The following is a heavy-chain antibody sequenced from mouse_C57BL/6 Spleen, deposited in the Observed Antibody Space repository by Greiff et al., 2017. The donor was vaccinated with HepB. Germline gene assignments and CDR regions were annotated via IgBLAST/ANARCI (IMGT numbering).Heavy chain of an antibody. V-gene: IGHV1-64*01. D-gene: IGHD1-1*01. J-gene: IGHJ3*01. CDR3: ARKLEYYGSFAY. CDR1: GYTFTSYW. CDR2: IHPNSGST. Sequence: VKLQESGAELVKPGASVKLSCKASGYTFTSYWMHWVKQRPGQGLEWIGMIHPNSGSTNYNEKFKSKATLTVDKSSSTAYMQLSSLTSEDSAVYYCARKLEYYGSFAYWGQGTLVTVSA.